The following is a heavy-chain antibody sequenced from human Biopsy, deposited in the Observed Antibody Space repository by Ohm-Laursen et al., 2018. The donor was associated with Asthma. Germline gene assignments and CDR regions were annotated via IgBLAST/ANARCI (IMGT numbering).Heavy chain of an antibody. CDR2: VSYDGGVV. Sequence: SLRLSCSASGFTFSIYDIHWVRQAPGKGLEWVAVVSYDGGVVHYADSMKGRFTISRDNAKSTFYLQMNRLRTDDTAVYFCAKRRGYSDLTDFDHWGQGTLVTVSS. V-gene: IGHV3-30*18. CDR3: AKRRGYSDLTDFDH. J-gene: IGHJ4*02. CDR1: GFTFSIYD. D-gene: IGHD3-3*01.